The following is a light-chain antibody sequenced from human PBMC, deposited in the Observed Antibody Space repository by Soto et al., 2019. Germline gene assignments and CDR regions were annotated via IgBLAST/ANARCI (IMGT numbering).Light chain of an antibody. CDR1: SSNIGSNT. V-gene: IGLV1-44*01. Sequence: QSVLTQPPSASGTPGQRVTISCSGSSSNIGSNTVNWYQQLPGTAPKLLIYNNNQRPSGVPDRFSGSKSGTSASLAISGLQSSDEADYYSAPWDDSLNGLVFGTGTKVTVL. CDR2: NNN. CDR3: APWDDSLNGLV. J-gene: IGLJ1*01.